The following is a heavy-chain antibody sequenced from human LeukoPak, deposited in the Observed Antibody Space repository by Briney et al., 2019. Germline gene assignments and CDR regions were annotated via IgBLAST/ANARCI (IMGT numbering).Heavy chain of an antibody. CDR1: GYTFTSYG. CDR2: ISAYNGNT. CDR3: AREMPSVMITFGGVIALDY. J-gene: IGHJ4*02. V-gene: IGHV1-18*01. Sequence: GSSVKVSCKASGYTFTSYGISWVRQAPGQGLEWMGWISAYNGNTNYAQKLQGRVTMTTDTSTSTAYMELRSLRSDDTAVYYCAREMPSVMITFGGVIALDYWGQGTLVTVSS. D-gene: IGHD3-16*02.